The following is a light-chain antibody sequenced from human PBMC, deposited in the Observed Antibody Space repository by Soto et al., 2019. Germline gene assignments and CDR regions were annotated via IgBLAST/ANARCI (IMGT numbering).Light chain of an antibody. V-gene: IGLV2-14*01. CDR2: EVS. CDR1: SSDVGGYNY. J-gene: IGLJ2*01. Sequence: QSALTQPASVSGSPGQSITISCTGTSSDVGGYNYVSWYQQHPGKAPKLMIYEVSNRPSGVSNRFSGSKSGNTASLTVSGLQSEDEANYYCSSYAGNDRLGVFGGGTQLTVL. CDR3: SSYAGNDRLGV.